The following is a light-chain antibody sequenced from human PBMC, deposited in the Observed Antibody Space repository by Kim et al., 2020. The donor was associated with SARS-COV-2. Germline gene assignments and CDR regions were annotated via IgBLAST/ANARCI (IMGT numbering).Light chain of an antibody. V-gene: IGKV1-5*03. J-gene: IGKJ1*01. CDR2: RTS. Sequence: ASVGDRVTITCRASQTISNWLAWYQQKPGKAPNLLIYRTSSVESGVPSRFSGSGSGTEFTLTISSLQPDDFATYYCQQYNSYSRTFGQGTKVDIK. CDR3: QQYNSYSRT. CDR1: QTISNW.